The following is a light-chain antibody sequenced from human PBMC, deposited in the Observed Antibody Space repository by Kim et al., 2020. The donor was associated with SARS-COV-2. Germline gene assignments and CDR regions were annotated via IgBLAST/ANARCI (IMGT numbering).Light chain of an antibody. CDR3: QLYGYSHSWT. CDR2: GAS. J-gene: IGKJ1*01. V-gene: IGKV3-20*01. Sequence: EVVLTQSPGTLSLSPGERATLSCRASQIVNSNFLAWYQQKPGQTPRLLIYGASSRATGIPDRFSGSGSGTDFTLTISRLEPEDFAVYHCQLYGYSHSWTFGQGTKVDSK. CDR1: QIVNSNF.